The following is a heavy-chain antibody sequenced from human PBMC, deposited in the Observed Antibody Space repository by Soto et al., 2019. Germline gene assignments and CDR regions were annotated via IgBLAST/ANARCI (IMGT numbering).Heavy chain of an antibody. CDR1: GGSISSGGYS. CDR3: AREGNLGRWLQPLDY. Sequence: SETLSLTCAVSGGSISSGGYSWSWIRQPPGKGLEWIGYIHYNGSTNYNPSLKSRVTMSVDTSKNQFSLKLISVTAADTAVYYCAREGNLGRWLQPLDYWGQGTLVTVSS. CDR2: IHYNGST. J-gene: IGHJ4*02. D-gene: IGHD5-12*01. V-gene: IGHV4-61*08.